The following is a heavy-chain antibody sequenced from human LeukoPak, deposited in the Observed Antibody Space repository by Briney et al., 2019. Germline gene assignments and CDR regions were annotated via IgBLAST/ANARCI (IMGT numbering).Heavy chain of an antibody. CDR2: IYYSGST. V-gene: IGHV4-31*03. CDR1: GGSISSGGYY. J-gene: IGHJ4*02. CDR3: ARGECSSTSCYRVFDY. Sequence: SETLSLTCTVSGGSISSGGYYWSWIRQHPGKGLEWIGYIYYSGSTYYNPALKSRVTISVDTSKNQFSLKLSSVTAADTAVYYCARGECSSTSCYRVFDYWGQGTLVTVSS. D-gene: IGHD2-2*02.